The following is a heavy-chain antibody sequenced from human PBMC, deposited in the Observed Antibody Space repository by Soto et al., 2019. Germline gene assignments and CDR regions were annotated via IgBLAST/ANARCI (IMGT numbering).Heavy chain of an antibody. CDR2: IYNGGST. J-gene: IGHJ4*02. D-gene: IGHD3-3*01. CDR1: GDSVSSVGFH. Sequence: LSLTCTVSGDSVSSVGFHWAWLRRPPGKGLEWIGYIYNGGSTYYRPSLESRMHMPLDATRNHYSLRLTSVTVADTAVYFCARAPVGLDTISYFDYWGQGKLVTVSS. CDR3: ARAPVGLDTISYFDY. V-gene: IGHV4-30-4*01.